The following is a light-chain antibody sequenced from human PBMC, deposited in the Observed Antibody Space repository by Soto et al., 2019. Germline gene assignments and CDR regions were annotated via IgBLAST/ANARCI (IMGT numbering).Light chain of an antibody. Sequence: QSALTQPPSASGSPGQSVTISCTGTSSDVGIFNDVSWYQQHPDQAPKLLIFEVNKRPSGVPDRYSASKSGNTAPLTVSGLQAEDEADYYCCLYAGSNALIFGGGTKLTVL. CDR2: EVN. CDR3: CLYAGSNALI. CDR1: SSDVGIFND. J-gene: IGLJ2*01. V-gene: IGLV2-8*01.